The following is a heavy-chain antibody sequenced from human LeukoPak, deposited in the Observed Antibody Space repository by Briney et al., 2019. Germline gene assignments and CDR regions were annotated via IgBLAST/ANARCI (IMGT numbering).Heavy chain of an antibody. Sequence: SETLSLTCTVSGYSISSGYYWDWIRQPPGKGLEWIGSIYHSGSTYYNPSLKSRVTISVDTSKNQFSLKLSSVTAADTAVYYCAKRYCSSTTCYDDRGAFDHWGQGTLVTVSS. CDR3: AKRYCSSTTCYDDRGAFDH. CDR1: GYSISSGYY. D-gene: IGHD2-2*01. V-gene: IGHV4-38-2*02. J-gene: IGHJ4*02. CDR2: IYHSGST.